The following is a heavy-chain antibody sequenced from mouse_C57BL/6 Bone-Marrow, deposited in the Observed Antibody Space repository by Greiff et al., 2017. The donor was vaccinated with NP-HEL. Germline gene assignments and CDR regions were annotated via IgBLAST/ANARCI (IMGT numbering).Heavy chain of an antibody. Sequence: EVMLVESGGGLVKPGGSLKLSCAASGFTFSSYAMSWVRPTPEKRLEWVATISDGGSYTYYPDNVKGRFTISRDNAKNNLYLQMSHLKSEDTAMYYCARDRNGGFAYWGQGTLVTVSA. CDR1: GFTFSSYA. CDR2: ISDGGSYT. D-gene: IGHD2-1*01. CDR3: ARDRNGGFAY. J-gene: IGHJ3*01. V-gene: IGHV5-4*01.